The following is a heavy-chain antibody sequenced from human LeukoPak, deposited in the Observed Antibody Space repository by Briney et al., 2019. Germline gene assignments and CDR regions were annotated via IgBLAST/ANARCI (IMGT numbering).Heavy chain of an antibody. D-gene: IGHD3-22*01. V-gene: IGHV3-23*01. CDR2: ISGNGGDT. CDR1: GFTFSSYS. Sequence: GGTLRLSCAASGFTFSSYSMSWVRQAPGKGLEWVSVISGNGGDTFYADSVKGRFTISRDNSRNTLYLQMNSLRAEDTAVYYCAKDQFDSISMIVWGQGTLVTVSS. J-gene: IGHJ4*02. CDR3: AKDQFDSISMIV.